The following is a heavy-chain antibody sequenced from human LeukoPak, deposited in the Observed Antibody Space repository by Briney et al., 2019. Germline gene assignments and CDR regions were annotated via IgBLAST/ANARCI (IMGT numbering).Heavy chain of an antibody. D-gene: IGHD2-8*01. CDR1: GYSISSNYY. J-gene: IGHJ4*02. Sequence: PSETLSLTCTVSGYSISSNYYWGWIRQPPGKGLEWIGTIYRSGSTYYNPSLKSRPTISVDTSKNQFSLKLRSVTAADTAVYYCARGLYCTNGVCPYYFDYWGQGTLVTVSS. V-gene: IGHV4-38-2*02. CDR3: ARGLYCTNGVCPYYFDY. CDR2: IYRSGST.